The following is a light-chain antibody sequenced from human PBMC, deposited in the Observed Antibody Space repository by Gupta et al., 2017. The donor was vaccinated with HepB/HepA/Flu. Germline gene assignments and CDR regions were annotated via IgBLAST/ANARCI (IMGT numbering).Light chain of an antibody. CDR2: GKN. CDR3: NSRDSSGNRWV. CDR1: SLRSYY. J-gene: IGLJ3*02. V-gene: IGLV3-19*01. Sequence: SSELTQDPAVSVALGQTVRITCQGDSLRSYYASWYQQKPGQAPVLVIYGKNNRPSGIPDRFSGSSSGNTASLTITGAQAEDEADYDCNSRDSSGNRWVFGGGTKLTVL.